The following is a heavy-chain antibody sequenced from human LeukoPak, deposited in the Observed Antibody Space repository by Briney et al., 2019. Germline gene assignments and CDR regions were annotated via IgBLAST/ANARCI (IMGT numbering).Heavy chain of an antibody. Sequence: GASVKVSCKASGGTFSSYAISWVRQAPGQGLEWMGGIIPIFGIANYAQKFQGRVTITADESTSTAYMELSSLRSEDTAVYYCARVTVGYYSVYQPNWYFDLWGRGTLVTASS. CDR1: GGTFSSYA. CDR3: ARVTVGYYSVYQPNWYFDL. V-gene: IGHV1-69*13. CDR2: IIPIFGIA. J-gene: IGHJ2*01. D-gene: IGHD3-3*01.